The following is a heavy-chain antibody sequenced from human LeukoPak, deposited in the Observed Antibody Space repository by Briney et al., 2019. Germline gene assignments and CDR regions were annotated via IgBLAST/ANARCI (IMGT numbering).Heavy chain of an antibody. CDR2: IYYSGST. V-gene: IGHV4-4*02. J-gene: IGHJ5*02. Sequence: SETLSLTCAVSGVSISSSNWWSWVRQPPGKGLEWIGYIYYSGSTNYNPSLKSRVTISVDTSKNQFSLKLSSVTAADTAVYYCARGRNYYDSSGPGGNWFDPWGQGTLVTVSS. D-gene: IGHD3-22*01. CDR1: GVSISSSNW. CDR3: ARGRNYYDSSGPGGNWFDP.